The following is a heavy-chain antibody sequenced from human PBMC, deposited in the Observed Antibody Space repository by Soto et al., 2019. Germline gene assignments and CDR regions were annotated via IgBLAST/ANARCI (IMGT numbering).Heavy chain of an antibody. CDR3: ARCIPGTTSFDY. V-gene: IGHV3-72*01. Sequence: EVHLVESGGTLVKPGGSLRLSCAGSGFTFSDYYIDWVRQAPGKGLEWVGRSRDKGNSYSTDYAASVKGRFTVSRDTSKNSLYLQMNSLKADDTALYYCARCIPGTTSFDYGGQGTLVTVSS. D-gene: IGHD1-7*01. J-gene: IGHJ4*02. CDR1: GFTFSDYY. CDR2: SRDKGNSYST.